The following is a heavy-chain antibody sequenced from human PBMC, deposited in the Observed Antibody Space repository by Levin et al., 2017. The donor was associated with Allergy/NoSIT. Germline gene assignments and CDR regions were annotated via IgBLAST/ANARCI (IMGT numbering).Heavy chain of an antibody. D-gene: IGHD3-10*01. Sequence: SETLSLTCTVSGGSISTYHWTWIRQSPGKGLEWIGRMNYIGSSNYNPSLKSRVSISVDSSKNQFSLKLSSATAADTAIYYCARFGDYATGGYSFDWWGQGTLVTVSS. CDR1: GGSISTYH. CDR2: MNYIGSS. V-gene: IGHV4-59*08. CDR3: ARFGDYATGGYSFDW. J-gene: IGHJ4*02.